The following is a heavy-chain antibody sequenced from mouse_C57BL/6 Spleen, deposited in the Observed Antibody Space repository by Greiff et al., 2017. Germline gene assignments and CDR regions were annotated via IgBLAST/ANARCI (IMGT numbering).Heavy chain of an antibody. V-gene: IGHV1-62-2*01. CDR2: ICPGGGSI. J-gene: IGHJ3*01. CDR1: GYTFTEYT. Sequence: VQLQQSGAELVKPGASVKLSCKASGYTFTEYTIHWVKQRSGQGLEWIGWICPGGGSIKYNEKFKDKATLTADKSTSTVYMQLSRFTSEDSAVYLCARHDDRTSEGFAYWGQGTLVTVSA. CDR3: ARHDDRTSEGFAY.